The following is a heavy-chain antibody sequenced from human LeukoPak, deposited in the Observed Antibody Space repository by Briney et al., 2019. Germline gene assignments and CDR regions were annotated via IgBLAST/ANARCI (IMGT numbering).Heavy chain of an antibody. J-gene: IGHJ4*02. CDR3: VKGSRDGYNYYFDH. D-gene: IGHD5-12*01. Sequence: PGGSLRLSCAASGFTFSSYGMSWVRQAPGKGLEWVSTISGSGGSTYYADSVKGRFTISRDISKNTLYLQMNSLRAEDTAIYYCVKGSRDGYNYYFDHWGQGTLVTVSS. CDR2: ISGSGGST. CDR1: GFTFSSYG. V-gene: IGHV3-23*01.